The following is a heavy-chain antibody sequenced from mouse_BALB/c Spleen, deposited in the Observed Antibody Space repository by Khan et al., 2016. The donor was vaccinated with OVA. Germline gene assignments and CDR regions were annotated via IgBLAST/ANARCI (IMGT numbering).Heavy chain of an antibody. J-gene: IGHJ2*01. CDR2: INPSSGYT. D-gene: IGHD3-1*01. CDR3: ASKSTRAAY. V-gene: IGHV1-4*01. Sequence: QVQLQQSGAELVKPGASVKMSCKASGYTFTSYTMHWVKQRPGQGLEWIGYINPSSGYTKYNQKFKDKATLTADKSSSTAYMQLSSLTSEDSAVYYCASKSTRAAYWGEGTTLTGSS. CDR1: GYTFTSYT.